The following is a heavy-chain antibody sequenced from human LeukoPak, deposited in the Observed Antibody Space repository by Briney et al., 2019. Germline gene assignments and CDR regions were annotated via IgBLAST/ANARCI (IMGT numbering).Heavy chain of an antibody. Sequence: GASVKVSCKAPGYTFTGYYMHWVRQAPGQGLEWMGWINPNSGGTNYAQKFQGRVTMTRDTSISTACMELSRLRSDDTAVYYCARDRGYYDSSGYSRLGWYFDLWGRGTLVTVSS. CDR3: ARDRGYYDSSGYSRLGWYFDL. D-gene: IGHD3-22*01. V-gene: IGHV1-2*02. CDR1: GYTFTGYY. J-gene: IGHJ2*01. CDR2: INPNSGGT.